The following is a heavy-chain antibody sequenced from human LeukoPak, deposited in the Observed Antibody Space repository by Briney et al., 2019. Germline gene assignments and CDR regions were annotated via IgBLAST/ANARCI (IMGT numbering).Heavy chain of an antibody. CDR2: IIPIFGTA. J-gene: IGHJ4*02. D-gene: IGHD5-12*01. Sequence: GASVKVSCKASGGTFSSYAISWVRQAPGQGLEWMGGIIPIFGTANYAQKFQGRVTITADKSTSTAYMELSSLRSEDTAVYYCATGYSGYDYGGITPAALYYFDYWGQGTLVTVSS. CDR1: GGTFSSYA. V-gene: IGHV1-69*06. CDR3: ATGYSGYDYGGITPAALYYFDY.